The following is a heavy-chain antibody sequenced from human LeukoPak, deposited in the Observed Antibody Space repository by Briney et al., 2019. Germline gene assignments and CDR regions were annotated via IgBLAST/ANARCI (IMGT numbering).Heavy chain of an antibody. J-gene: IGHJ4*02. CDR3: AASYYYDSTRYYSPGY. D-gene: IGHD3-22*01. V-gene: IGHV3-23*01. CDR2: ITGSGDST. CDR1: GFAFSTYA. Sequence: PGGSLRLSCAASGFAFSTYAMSCVRQAPGKGLEWVSSITGSGDSTYYTDSVKGQFTMSRDNSKNTLYLQMDSLRAEDTAVYYCAASYYYDSTRYYSPGYWGQGTLVTVSS.